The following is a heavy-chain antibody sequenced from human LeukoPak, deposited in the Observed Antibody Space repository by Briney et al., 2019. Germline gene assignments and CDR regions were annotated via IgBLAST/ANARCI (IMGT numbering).Heavy chain of an antibody. CDR1: GGSISSYY. V-gene: IGHV4-59*01. CDR2: ISYSGST. D-gene: IGHD6-13*01. J-gene: IGHJ5*02. Sequence: SETLSLTCTVSGGSISSYYWTWIRQPPGKGLEWIGYISYSGSTNYNPSLKSRVTISVDTSKNQFSLNLTSVTAADTAVYSCARGYSRSWYQAVVYIWLDPWGQGTLVTVSS. CDR3: ARGYSRSWYQAVVYIWLDP.